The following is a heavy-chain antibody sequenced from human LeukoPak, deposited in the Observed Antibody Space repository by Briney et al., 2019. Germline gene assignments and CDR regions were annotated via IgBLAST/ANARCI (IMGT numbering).Heavy chain of an antibody. J-gene: IGHJ4*02. CDR1: GGFLKSHY. CDR2: VFNGGST. Sequence: SETLSPPCSFSGGFLKSHYWGWVRQSPGQGLGWVWYVFNGGSTNYNPSLKSRVTMSLDTSRDQFSLRLSSVTTADTAIYYCASRPAGSTWYGVFDYWSQGTLVTVSS. D-gene: IGHD6-13*01. V-gene: IGHV4-59*11. CDR3: ASRPAGSTWYGVFDY.